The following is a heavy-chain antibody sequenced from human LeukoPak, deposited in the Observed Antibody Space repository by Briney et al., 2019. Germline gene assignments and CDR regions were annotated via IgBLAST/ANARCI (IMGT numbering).Heavy chain of an antibody. V-gene: IGHV1-46*03. CDR2: INPSGDSP. CDR1: GYTFTSYY. CDR3: TRSAIVGAPGDFDY. D-gene: IGHD1-26*01. J-gene: IGHJ4*02. Sequence: GASVKVSCKASGYTFTSYYMHWVRQAPGQGLEWMGIINPSGDSPTYAQKFRGRVTMTGGTSTSTVYMELSSLRSEDTAVYYCTRSAIVGAPGDFDYWGQGTLVTASS.